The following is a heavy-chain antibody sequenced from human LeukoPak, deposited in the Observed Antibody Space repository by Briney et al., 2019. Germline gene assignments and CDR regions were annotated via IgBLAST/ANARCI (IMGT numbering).Heavy chain of an antibody. D-gene: IGHD2-15*01. J-gene: IGHJ4*02. CDR2: ISGSGGNT. CDR1: GFTFSSYA. CDR3: AVVAARGVYFDY. V-gene: IGHV3-23*01. Sequence: GGSLRLSCAASGFTFSSYAMSWVRQAPGKGLEWVSSISGSGGNTYYADSVKGRFTISRDNSKNTLYLQMNSLRAEDTAVYYCAVVAARGVYFDYWGRGPLVTVSS.